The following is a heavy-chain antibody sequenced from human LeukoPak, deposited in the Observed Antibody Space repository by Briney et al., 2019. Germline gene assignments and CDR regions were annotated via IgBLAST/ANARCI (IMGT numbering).Heavy chain of an antibody. D-gene: IGHD6-13*01. CDR3: ASGDPYSSSWTFDY. CDR1: GFTFDDYA. Sequence: GRSLRLSCAASGFTFDDYAMHWVRQAPGKGLEWVSGISWNSGSIGYADSVKGRFTISRDNAKNSLYLQMNSLRAEDTAVYYCASGDPYSSSWTFDYWGQGTLVTVSS. CDR2: ISWNSGSI. J-gene: IGHJ4*02. V-gene: IGHV3-9*01.